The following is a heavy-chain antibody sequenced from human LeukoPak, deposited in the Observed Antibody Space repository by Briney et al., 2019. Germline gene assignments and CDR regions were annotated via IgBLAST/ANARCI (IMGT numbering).Heavy chain of an antibody. CDR3: AGYSSARSYWIDV. CDR2: IYYSGST. J-gene: IGHJ6*04. Sequence: KPSETLSLTCTVSGGSISNYYWNWIRQPPGKGLEWIGYIYYSGSTNYNPSLKSRVTISVDTSKNQFSLKLSSVTAADTAVYYCAGYSSARSYWIDVWGKGTMVTVSS. V-gene: IGHV4-59*01. D-gene: IGHD6-13*01. CDR1: GGSISNYY.